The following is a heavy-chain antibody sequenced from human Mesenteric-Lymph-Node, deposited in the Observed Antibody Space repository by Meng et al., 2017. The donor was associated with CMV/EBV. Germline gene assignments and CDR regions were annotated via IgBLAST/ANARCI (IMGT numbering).Heavy chain of an antibody. J-gene: IGHJ4*02. CDR2: IYYSEAT. CDR3: TRGNWKYVDS. D-gene: IGHD1-7*01. CDR1: GGSIGSYY. V-gene: IGHV4-59*01. Sequence: SETLSLTCTVPGGSIGSYYWSWIRQSPGKGLEWIGYIYYSEATNYNPSLKSRVTISVDTSKNQFSLKLSSTTAADTAMYYCTRGNWKYVDSWGQGTLVTVSS.